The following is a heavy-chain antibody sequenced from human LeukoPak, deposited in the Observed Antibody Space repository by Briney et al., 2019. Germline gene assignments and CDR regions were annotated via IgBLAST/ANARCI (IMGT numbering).Heavy chain of an antibody. CDR1: GGSISDYY. V-gene: IGHV4-4*07. J-gene: IGHJ4*02. CDR3: ARGFTYGFLDY. CDR2: IYTSGST. Sequence: SETLSLTCTVSGGSISDYYWSWIRQPAGKGLEWIGRIYTSGSTNYNPSLHSRLTMSVDTSKNQFSLKLSSVTAADTAVYYCARGFTYGFLDYWGQGTLVTVSS. D-gene: IGHD5-18*01.